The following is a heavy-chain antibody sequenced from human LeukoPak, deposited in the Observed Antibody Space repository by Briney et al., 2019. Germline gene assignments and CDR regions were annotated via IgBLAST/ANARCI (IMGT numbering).Heavy chain of an antibody. Sequence: GGSLRLSCVASGFTFRSYWMSWVRQAPGKGLAWVANIKQDGSEKYYVDSVKGRFTISRDNAKNSLYLQMNSLRAEDTAVYYCARARGFDCWGQGTLVTVSS. J-gene: IGHJ4*02. CDR3: ARARGFDC. D-gene: IGHD3-16*01. V-gene: IGHV3-7*01. CDR2: IKQDGSEK. CDR1: GFTFRSYW.